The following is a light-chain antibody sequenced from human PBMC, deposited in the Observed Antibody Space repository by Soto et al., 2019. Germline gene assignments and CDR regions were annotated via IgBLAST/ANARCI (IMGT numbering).Light chain of an antibody. CDR2: GEP. J-gene: IGKJ4*01. CDR3: QQYGRYPPT. CDR1: QSVSSSY. Sequence: EIVLTHSPGTLSLSPCERATLSSRATQSVSSSYLAWYQQKPGQALRLLIYGEPSRDPGILDRFSGSGSGTDFPLTIRRLEPEEFAVYYCQQYGRYPPTSGGGTKWIS. V-gene: IGKV3-20*01.